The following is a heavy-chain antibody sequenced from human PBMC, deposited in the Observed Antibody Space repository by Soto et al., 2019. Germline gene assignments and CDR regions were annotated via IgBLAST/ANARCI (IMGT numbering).Heavy chain of an antibody. V-gene: IGHV1-2*02. Sequence: ASVKVSCKTSGYTFTDYYTHWVRQAPGQGLEWMGWMNPKSGGAYFAQKFQGRVTLTRDTSISTVYMELSSLRSDDTALYYCARDSYYDILTGYSRNAFDIWGQGTMVTVSS. CDR3: ARDSYYDILTGYSRNAFDI. J-gene: IGHJ3*02. D-gene: IGHD3-9*01. CDR1: GYTFTDYY. CDR2: MNPKSGGA.